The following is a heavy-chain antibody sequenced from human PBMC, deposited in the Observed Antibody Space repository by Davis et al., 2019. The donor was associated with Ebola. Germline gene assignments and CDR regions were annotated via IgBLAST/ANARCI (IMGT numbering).Heavy chain of an antibody. CDR1: GGTFSSYA. D-gene: IGHD5-12*01. V-gene: IGHV1-69*06. J-gene: IGHJ6*02. CDR2: IIPIFGTA. Sequence: AASVKVSCKASGGTFSSYAISWVRQAPGQGLEWMGGIIPIFGTANYAQKFQGRVTITADKSTSTAYMELSSLRSEDTAVYYCARGVATIPGSYYYGMDVWGQGTTVTVSS. CDR3: ARGVATIPGSYYYGMDV.